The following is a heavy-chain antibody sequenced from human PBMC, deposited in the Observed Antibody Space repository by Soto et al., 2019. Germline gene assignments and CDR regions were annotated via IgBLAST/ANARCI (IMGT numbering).Heavy chain of an antibody. V-gene: IGHV4-31*03. D-gene: IGHD4-17*01. CDR2: IYYSGST. CDR1: GGSISSGGYY. Sequence: QVQLQESGPGLVKPSQTLSLTCTVSGGSISSGGYYWSWIRQHPGKGLEWIGYIYYSGSTYYNPSLKSRVTRSVETSKNQFSLKLSSVTAADTAVYYCARGRDYPSYFDYWGQGTLVTVSS. J-gene: IGHJ4*02. CDR3: ARGRDYPSYFDY.